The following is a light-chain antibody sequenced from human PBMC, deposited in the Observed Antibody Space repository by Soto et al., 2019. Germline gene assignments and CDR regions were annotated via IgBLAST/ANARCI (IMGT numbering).Light chain of an antibody. CDR1: QGISNY. V-gene: IGKV1-27*01. CDR2: SAS. CDR3: QRYDDAPLT. J-gene: IGKJ4*01. Sequence: DIQMTQSPSSLSASVGDRVTMTCRASQGISNYLVWYQQQPGKVPKLLIYSASTLHSGVPSRFSVSGSGTDFTLTISSLQPEDVGTYYCQRYDDAPLTFGGGTKVEIK.